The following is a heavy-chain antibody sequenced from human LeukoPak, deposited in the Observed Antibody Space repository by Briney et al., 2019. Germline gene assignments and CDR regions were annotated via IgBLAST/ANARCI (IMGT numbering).Heavy chain of an antibody. Sequence: GGSLRLSCAASGFTFSSSAMSWVRQAPGKGLEWVSAISNNGGYTYYADSVQGRFTISRDNSKSTRCLQMNSLRAEDTAVYYCAKQLGYCSDGSCYFPYWGQGTLVTVSS. D-gene: IGHD2-15*01. V-gene: IGHV3-23*01. CDR3: AKQLGYCSDGSCYFPY. CDR2: ISNNGGYT. CDR1: GFTFSSSA. J-gene: IGHJ4*02.